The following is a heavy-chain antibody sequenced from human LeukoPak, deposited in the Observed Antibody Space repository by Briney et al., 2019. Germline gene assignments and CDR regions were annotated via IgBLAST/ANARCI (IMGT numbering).Heavy chain of an antibody. CDR3: ARFIAAAGNDY. Sequence: GGSLRLSCAASGFTFSSYSMNWVRQAAGKGLEWVSSISSSSSYIYYADSVKGRFTISRDNAKNSLYLQMNSLRAEDTAVYYCARFIAAAGNDYWGQGTLVTVSS. J-gene: IGHJ4*02. CDR1: GFTFSSYS. D-gene: IGHD6-13*01. CDR2: ISSSSSYI. V-gene: IGHV3-21*01.